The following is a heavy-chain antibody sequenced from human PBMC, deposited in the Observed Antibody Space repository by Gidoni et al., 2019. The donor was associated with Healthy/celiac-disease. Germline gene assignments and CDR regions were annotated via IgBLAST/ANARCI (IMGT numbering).Heavy chain of an antibody. CDR3: AKEKKDFVVVPAAVSYYFDY. V-gene: IGHV3-9*01. Sequence: EVQLVESGGGLVQPGRSLRLSCAASGFTFDDYAMHWVRQAPGKGLEWVSGISWNSGSIGYADSVKGRFTISRDNAKNSLYLQMNSLRAEDTALYYCAKEKKDFVVVPAAVSYYFDYWGQGTLVTVSS. CDR1: GFTFDDYA. J-gene: IGHJ4*02. D-gene: IGHD2-2*01. CDR2: ISWNSGSI.